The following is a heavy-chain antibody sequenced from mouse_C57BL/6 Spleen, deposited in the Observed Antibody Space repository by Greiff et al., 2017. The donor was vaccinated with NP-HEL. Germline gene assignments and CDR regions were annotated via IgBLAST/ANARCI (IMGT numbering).Heavy chain of an antibody. V-gene: IGHV1-64*01. J-gene: IGHJ4*01. CDR2: IHPNSGST. CDR3: ARYGDTYGPYYYAMDY. Sequence: QVQLQQPGAELVKPGASVKLSCKASGYTFTSYWMHWVKQRPGQGLEWIGMIHPNSGSTNYNEKFKGKATLTVDKSSSTAYMQLSSLTSEDSAVYYCARYGDTYGPYYYAMDYWGQGTSVTVSS. CDR1: GYTFTSYW. D-gene: IGHD3-3*01.